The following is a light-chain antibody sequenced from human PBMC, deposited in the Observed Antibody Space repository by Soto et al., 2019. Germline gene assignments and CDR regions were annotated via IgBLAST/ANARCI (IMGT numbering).Light chain of an antibody. Sequence: QSVLTQPPSASGTPGQRVNISCSGSSSNIGSNVVNWYRQLPGTAPRLLIYSSDQRPSGVPDRFSGSKSGTSASLAISGLQPEDEADYYCAAREDSLNGVVFGGGTKLTVL. CDR1: SSNIGSNV. J-gene: IGLJ2*01. V-gene: IGLV1-44*01. CDR3: AAREDSLNGVV. CDR2: SSD.